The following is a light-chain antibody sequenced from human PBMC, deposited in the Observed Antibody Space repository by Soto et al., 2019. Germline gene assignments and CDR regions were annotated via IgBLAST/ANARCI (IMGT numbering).Light chain of an antibody. CDR1: SSDVGRYSF. CDR2: EVS. Sequence: QSALTQPASVSGSPGQSITISCTGTSSDVGRYSFVSWYQQHPDKAPKLMIYEVSNRPPGVSDRFSGSKSGRTASLTISGLQAEDEADYYCSSYTTSTTLVFGGGTKLTVL. CDR3: SSYTTSTTLV. V-gene: IGLV2-14*01. J-gene: IGLJ2*01.